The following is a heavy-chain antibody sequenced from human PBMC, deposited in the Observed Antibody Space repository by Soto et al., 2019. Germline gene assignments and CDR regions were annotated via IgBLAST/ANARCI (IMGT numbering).Heavy chain of an antibody. CDR2: ISAYNGNT. D-gene: IGHD2-15*01. CDR1: GYTFTSYG. J-gene: IGHJ3*02. Sequence: SSVKVSCKASGYTFTSYGISWVRQAPGQGLEWMGWISAYNGNTNYAQKLQGRVTMTTDTSTSTAYMELRSLRSDDTAVYYCARDRRYWSAFDIWGQGTMVTVSS. CDR3: ARDRRYWSAFDI. V-gene: IGHV1-18*01.